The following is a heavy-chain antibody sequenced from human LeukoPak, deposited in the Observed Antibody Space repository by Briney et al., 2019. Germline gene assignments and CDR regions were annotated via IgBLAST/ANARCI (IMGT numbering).Heavy chain of an antibody. V-gene: IGHV1-18*01. CDR3: ARGNVLRYFDWLTQGSIAFDI. Sequence: ASVKVSCKASGGIFSSYGISWVRQAPGQGLEWMGWISAYNGNTNYAQKLQGRVTMTTDTSTSTAYMELRSLRSDDTAVYYCARGNVLRYFDWLTQGSIAFDIWGQGTMDTVSS. CDR1: GGIFSSYG. J-gene: IGHJ3*02. CDR2: ISAYNGNT. D-gene: IGHD3-9*01.